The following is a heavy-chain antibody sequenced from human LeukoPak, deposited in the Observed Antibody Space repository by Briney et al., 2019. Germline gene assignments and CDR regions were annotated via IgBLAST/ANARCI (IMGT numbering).Heavy chain of an antibody. CDR1: GFTFDDYA. V-gene: IGHV3-9*01. Sequence: GGSLRLSCAASGFTFDDYAMHWVRQAPGKGLEWVSGISWNSGSIGYAYSVKGRFTISRDNAKNSLYLQMNSLRAEDTALYYCAKDLYGSGSSPFDYWGQGTLVTVSS. CDR2: ISWNSGSI. CDR3: AKDLYGSGSSPFDY. J-gene: IGHJ4*02. D-gene: IGHD3-10*01.